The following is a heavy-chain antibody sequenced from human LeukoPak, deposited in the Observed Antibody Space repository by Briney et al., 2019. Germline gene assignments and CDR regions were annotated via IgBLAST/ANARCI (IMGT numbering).Heavy chain of an antibody. D-gene: IGHD6-19*01. Sequence: ASVKVSCKASGYSFTSYYMHWVRQAPGQGLEWMGFINPSGSSAAYAQKFQGRVTMTRDMSTSTVYMELSSLRSEDTAVYYCARVEIAVAGPGDAFDIWGQGTMVTVSS. CDR3: ARVEIAVAGPGDAFDI. CDR1: GYSFTSYY. V-gene: IGHV1-46*01. J-gene: IGHJ3*02. CDR2: INPSGSSA.